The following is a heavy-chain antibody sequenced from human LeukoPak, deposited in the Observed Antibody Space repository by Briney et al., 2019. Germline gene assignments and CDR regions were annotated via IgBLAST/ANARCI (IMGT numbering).Heavy chain of an antibody. Sequence: ASVRVSSKESGYTLTIYYIHWMRQAPGEGREWMGIINPIGASTNYAQKFQGIVTMTRDPSTSTVYMELSSLRSEDTALYYCARNPRASGSYPGSPFDHWGQGTLVTVSS. CDR1: GYTLTIYY. J-gene: IGHJ4*02. V-gene: IGHV1-46*01. CDR3: ARNPRASGSYPGSPFDH. D-gene: IGHD1-26*01. CDR2: INPIGAST.